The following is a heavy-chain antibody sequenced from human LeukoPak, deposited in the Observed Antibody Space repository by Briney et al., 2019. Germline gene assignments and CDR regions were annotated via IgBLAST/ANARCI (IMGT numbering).Heavy chain of an antibody. CDR1: GFTFSSYS. CDR3: ARAPAYYYDSSGLN. CDR2: ISSSSSYI. J-gene: IGHJ4*02. Sequence: GGSPRLSCAASGFTFSSYSMNWVRQAPGEGLVWASSISSSSSYIYYADSVKGRFTISRDNAKNSLYLQLNSLRAEDTAVYYCARAPAYYYDSSGLNWGQGTLVTVSS. V-gene: IGHV3-21*01. D-gene: IGHD3-22*01.